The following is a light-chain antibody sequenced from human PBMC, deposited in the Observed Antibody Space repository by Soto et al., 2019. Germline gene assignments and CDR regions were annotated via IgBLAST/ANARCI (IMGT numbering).Light chain of an antibody. J-gene: IGKJ1*01. CDR1: QSVSSSY. CDR2: GAS. V-gene: IGKV3-20*01. CDR3: QQSSSSPLT. Sequence: EIVLTQSPGTLSLSPGERATLSCRASQSVSSSYLAWYQQKPGQDPRLIIYGASSRATGIPARFSGSGSGTDSTLTISRLEPEDFAVYYCQQSSSSPLTFGQWNKVEIK.